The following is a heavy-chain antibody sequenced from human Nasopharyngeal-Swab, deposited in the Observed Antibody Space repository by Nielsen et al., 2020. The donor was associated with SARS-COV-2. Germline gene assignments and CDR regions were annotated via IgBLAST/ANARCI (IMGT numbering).Heavy chain of an antibody. V-gene: IGHV3-21*01. Sequence: GESLKISCAASGFTFSGYSMNWVCQAPGKGLEWVSSISSSSTYIYYADSVKGRFTISRDNAKNSLYLQMNSLRAEDTAVYYCARVTLLASDAFDIWGQGTMVTVSS. J-gene: IGHJ3*02. CDR2: ISSSSTYI. CDR1: GFTFSGYS. D-gene: IGHD3-3*01. CDR3: ARVTLLASDAFDI.